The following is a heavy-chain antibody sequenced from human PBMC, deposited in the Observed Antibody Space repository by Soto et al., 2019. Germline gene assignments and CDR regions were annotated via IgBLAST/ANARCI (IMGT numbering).Heavy chain of an antibody. CDR2: ISAYNGNR. Sequence: SWLRHKKKKGLEWLGWISAYNGNRNYAQKLQGRVTRTTDTPTSTAYMELRSLRSDDTAVYYCARDRGRFLEWLLRPHYFDNWGQGTLVTVSS. J-gene: IGHJ4*02. V-gene: IGHV1-18*01. D-gene: IGHD3-3*01. CDR3: ARDRGRFLEWLLRPHYFDN.